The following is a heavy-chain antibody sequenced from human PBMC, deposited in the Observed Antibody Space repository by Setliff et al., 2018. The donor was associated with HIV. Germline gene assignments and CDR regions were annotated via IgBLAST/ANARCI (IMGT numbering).Heavy chain of an antibody. V-gene: IGHV4-61*02. J-gene: IGHJ6*02. Sequence: LSLTCTVSGGSISSGSYYWSWIRQPAGKGLEWIGRIYTSGLTNYNPSLKSRVTISVDTSKNQVSLKLSSVTASDTAVYYCARARYIVIRGDAGMDVWGPGTTVTVSS. D-gene: IGHD3-10*01. CDR3: ARARYIVIRGDAGMDV. CDR2: IYTSGLT. CDR1: GGSISSGSYY.